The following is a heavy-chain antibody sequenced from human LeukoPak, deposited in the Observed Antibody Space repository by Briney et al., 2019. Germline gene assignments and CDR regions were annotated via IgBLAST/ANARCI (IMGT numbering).Heavy chain of an antibody. CDR2: ISSTNSYI. V-gene: IGHV3-21*01. D-gene: IGHD2-15*01. CDR3: VRTILLLVHDAFDI. CDR1: GFTFRTYS. J-gene: IGHJ3*02. Sequence: GGSLRLSCAASGFTFRTYSMNWVRQAPGKGLEWVSSISSTNSYIYYADSVRGRFTISRDNAKNSLYLQMNSLRAEDTAVYYCVRTILLLVHDAFDIWGQGTVVTVSS.